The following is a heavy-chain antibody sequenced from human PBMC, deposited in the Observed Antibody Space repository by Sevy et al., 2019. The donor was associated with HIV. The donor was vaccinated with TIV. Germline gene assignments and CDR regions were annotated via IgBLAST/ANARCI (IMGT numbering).Heavy chain of an antibody. CDR1: GFTFSNAW. CDR2: IKSKTDGGTT. CDR3: TTDTGISDYDFWSGRDDTFDN. Sequence: GGSLRLSCAASGFTFSNAWMSWVRQAPGKGLEWVGRIKSKTDGGTTDYAAPVKGRFTISTEESINTLYLQMNSLKTEDTAVYYCTTDTGISDYDFWSGRDDTFDNWGQGTMVTVSS. D-gene: IGHD3-3*01. J-gene: IGHJ3*02. V-gene: IGHV3-15*01.